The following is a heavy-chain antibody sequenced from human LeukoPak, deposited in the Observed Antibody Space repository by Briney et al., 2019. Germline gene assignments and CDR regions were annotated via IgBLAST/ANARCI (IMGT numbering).Heavy chain of an antibody. Sequence: GGSLRLSCAASGFTFSSYWMSWVRQAPGKGLEWVANIKQDGSEKYYVDSVKGRFTISRDNAKNSLYLQMNSLRAEDTAVYYCAAKLGIAARNGGYFGYWGQGTLVTVSS. D-gene: IGHD6-6*01. J-gene: IGHJ4*02. CDR3: AAKLGIAARNGGYFGY. CDR2: IKQDGSEK. CDR1: GFTFSSYW. V-gene: IGHV3-7*01.